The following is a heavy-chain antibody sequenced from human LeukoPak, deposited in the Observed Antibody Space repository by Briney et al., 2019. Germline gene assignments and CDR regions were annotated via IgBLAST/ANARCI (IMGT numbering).Heavy chain of an antibody. Sequence: PGGSLRLSCAASGFTFSSYGMHWVRQAPGKGLEWVAFIRYDGSNKYYADSVKGRFTISRDNSKNTLYLQMNSLRAEDTAVYYSAMELRSSAPFDYWGQGTLVTVSS. D-gene: IGHD4/OR15-4a*01. CDR3: AMELRSSAPFDY. J-gene: IGHJ4*02. V-gene: IGHV3-30*02. CDR1: GFTFSSYG. CDR2: IRYDGSNK.